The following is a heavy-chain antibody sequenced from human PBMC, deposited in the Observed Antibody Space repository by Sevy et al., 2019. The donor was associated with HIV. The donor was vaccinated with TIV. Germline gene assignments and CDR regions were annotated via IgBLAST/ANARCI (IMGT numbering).Heavy chain of an antibody. D-gene: IGHD4-17*01. CDR3: ARGTHNYGDYDRDAFDI. V-gene: IGHV3-21*01. CDR2: ISGGGTYI. Sequence: GSLRLSCATSEFTFSSYSMNWVRQAPGNGLEWVSSISGGGTYIYYADSVKGLFTISRDNAKNSLSLQMNSLRAEDTAVYYCARGTHNYGDYDRDAFDIWGQGTMVTVSS. J-gene: IGHJ3*02. CDR1: EFTFSSYS.